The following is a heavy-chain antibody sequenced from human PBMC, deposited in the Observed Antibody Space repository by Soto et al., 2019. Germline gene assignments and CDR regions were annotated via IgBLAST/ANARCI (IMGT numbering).Heavy chain of an antibody. D-gene: IGHD6-19*01. CDR2: INSDGSST. J-gene: IGHJ4*02. CDR3: VRGEGGWETY. CDR1: GFTFSSYW. V-gene: IGHV3-74*01. Sequence: EVQLMESGGGLVQPGGSLRLSCAASGFTFSSYWMHWVRQAPGKGLVWVSRINSDGSSTTYADSVKGRFTISRDNAQNTLYVQMNSLRAEDTAVYYCVRGEGGWETYWGQGTLVTVSS.